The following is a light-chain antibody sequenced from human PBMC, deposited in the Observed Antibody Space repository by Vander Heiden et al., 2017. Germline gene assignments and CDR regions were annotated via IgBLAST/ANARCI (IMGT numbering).Light chain of an antibody. J-gene: IGLJ3*02. CDR1: SSDVGDYNL. CDR2: EVF. V-gene: IGLV2-23*02. Sequence: SPGQSITLSCTGTSSDVGDYNLVSWYQHHPGKAPKLLIYEVFKRPSGVSDRFSGSKSGNTASPTISGLQAEDEANYFCCSYAAGITCVCGGGTKLTGL. CDR3: CSYAAGITCV.